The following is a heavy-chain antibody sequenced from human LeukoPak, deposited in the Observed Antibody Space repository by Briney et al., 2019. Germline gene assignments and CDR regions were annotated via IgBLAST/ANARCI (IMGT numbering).Heavy chain of an antibody. CDR3: AKGPSRGRYYYGSGSLGDY. V-gene: IGHV3-23*01. CDR1: GFTFSSYA. Sequence: GGSLRLSCAASGFTFSSYAMSWVRQAPGKGLEGVSAISGSGGSTYYADSVKGRFTISRDNSQNTLYLQMNSLRAEDTAVYYCAKGPSRGRYYYGSGSLGDYWGQGTLVTVPS. D-gene: IGHD3-10*01. J-gene: IGHJ4*02. CDR2: ISGSGGST.